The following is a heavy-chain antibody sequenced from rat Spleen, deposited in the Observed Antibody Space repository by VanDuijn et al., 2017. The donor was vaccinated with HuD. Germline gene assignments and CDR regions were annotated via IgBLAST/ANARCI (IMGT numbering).Heavy chain of an antibody. J-gene: IGHJ4*01. CDR3: TTRGMDA. CDR2: ITNSGGNT. Sequence: EVQLVESDGGLVQPGRSLKLSCAASGFTFSNYGMAWVRQAPTKGLEWVASITNSGGNTNYRDSVKDRFTISRDNAKNILNLQVSSLRSEDTATYYCTTRGMDAWGQGASVTVSS. CDR1: GFTFSNYG. V-gene: IGHV5S13*01.